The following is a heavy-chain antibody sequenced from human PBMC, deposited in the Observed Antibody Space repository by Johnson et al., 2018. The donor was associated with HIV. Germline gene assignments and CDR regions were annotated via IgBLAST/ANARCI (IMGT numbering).Heavy chain of an antibody. D-gene: IGHD3-16*01. CDR1: GFTFDDYA. CDR2: INWNGGST. V-gene: IGHV3-9*01. Sequence: VQLVESGGGLVQPGRSLRLSCAASGFTFDDYAMHWVRQAPGKGLEWVSGINWNGGSTGYAGSVKGRFTISRDNAKNSLYLQMTSLRAEDTSLYYCAKARRGSPGDAFDIWGQGTMVTVSS. J-gene: IGHJ3*02. CDR3: AKARRGSPGDAFDI.